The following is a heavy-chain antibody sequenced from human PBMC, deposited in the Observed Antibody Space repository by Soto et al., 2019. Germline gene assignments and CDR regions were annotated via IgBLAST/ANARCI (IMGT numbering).Heavy chain of an antibody. Sequence: KPGGSLRLSCAASGLIFSNAWMSWVRQAPGKGLEWVGRIKSKTDGGTTDYAAPVKGRFTISRDDSKNTLFLQMSSLKTEDTAVYYCTTPLDFDAFDVWGQGTMVTVSS. CDR2: IKSKTDGGTT. J-gene: IGHJ3*01. CDR3: TTPLDFDAFDV. D-gene: IGHD3-3*01. V-gene: IGHV3-15*01. CDR1: GLIFSNAW.